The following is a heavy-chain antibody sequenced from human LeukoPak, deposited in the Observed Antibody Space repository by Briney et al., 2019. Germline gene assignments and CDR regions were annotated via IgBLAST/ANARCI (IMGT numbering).Heavy chain of an antibody. CDR3: ARDCSGGSCYPEY. V-gene: IGHV3-13*01. CDR2: ITTTGDT. J-gene: IGHJ4*02. D-gene: IGHD2-15*01. Sequence: GGSLRLSCAASGFTFSNYDMHWVRQATGKGLEWISFITTTGDTYYSGSVKGRFTIPREKAKNSLYLQMNSPRAGDTAVYYCARDCSGGSCYPEYWGQGALVTVSS. CDR1: GFTFSNYD.